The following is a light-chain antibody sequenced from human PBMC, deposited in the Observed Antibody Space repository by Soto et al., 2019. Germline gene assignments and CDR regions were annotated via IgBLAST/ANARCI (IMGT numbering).Light chain of an antibody. J-gene: IGLJ1*01. Sequence: QSVLTQPPSASGSPGQSVTISRTGSSSDVGGYNHVSWYQQHPGKAPKLVIYEVDKRPSGVPERFSGSKSGNTASLTVSGLQTEDEADYYCTSNIDSDSYVFGTGTKVTVL. CDR2: EVD. V-gene: IGLV2-8*01. CDR1: SSDVGGYNH. CDR3: TSNIDSDSYV.